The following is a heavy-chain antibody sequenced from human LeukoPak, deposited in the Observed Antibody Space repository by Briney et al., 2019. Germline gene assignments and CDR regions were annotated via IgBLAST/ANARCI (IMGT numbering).Heavy chain of an antibody. CDR2: ISGSGGST. D-gene: IGHD3-22*01. CDR1: GFTFSSYA. Sequence: GGSLRLSCAASGFTFSSYAMSWVRQAPGKGLEWVSAISGSGGSTYYADSVKGRFTISRDNSMNTLYLQMNSLRAEDTAVYYCAKSSYYDASGYYREYYFDYWGQGTLVTVSS. J-gene: IGHJ4*02. CDR3: AKSSYYDASGYYREYYFDY. V-gene: IGHV3-23*01.